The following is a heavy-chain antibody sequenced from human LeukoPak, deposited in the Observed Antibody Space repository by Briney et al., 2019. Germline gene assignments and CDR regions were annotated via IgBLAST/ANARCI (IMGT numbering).Heavy chain of an antibody. CDR1: GGSISGYY. CDR3: ARHSITWYDFDY. CDR2: IHYSGST. Sequence: SETLSLTCTVSGGSISGYYWSWIRQPPGKGLEWIGYIHYSGSTNYNPSLKSRVTISLDMSKNQFSLKLNSVTAADTVVYYCARHSITWYDFDYWGQGTLVTVSS. J-gene: IGHJ4*02. D-gene: IGHD6-13*01. V-gene: IGHV4-59*08.